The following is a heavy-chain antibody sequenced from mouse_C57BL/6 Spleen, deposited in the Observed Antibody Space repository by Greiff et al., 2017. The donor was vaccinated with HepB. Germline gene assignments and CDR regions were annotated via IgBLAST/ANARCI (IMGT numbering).Heavy chain of an antibody. D-gene: IGHD1-1*01. CDR2: IWSGGST. Sequence: VQLVESGPGLVQPSQSLSITCTVSGFSLTSYGVHWVRQSPGKGLEWLGVIWSGGSTDYNAAFISRLSISKDNSKSQVFFKMNSLQADDTAIYYCASVLLRSPYAMDYWGQGTSVTVSS. J-gene: IGHJ4*01. CDR3: ASVLLRSPYAMDY. CDR1: GFSLTSYG. V-gene: IGHV2-2*01.